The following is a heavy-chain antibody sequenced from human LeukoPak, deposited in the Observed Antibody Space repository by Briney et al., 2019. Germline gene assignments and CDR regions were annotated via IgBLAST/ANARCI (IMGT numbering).Heavy chain of an antibody. CDR2: IWYDGSKK. CDR3: ARVGSGWSLDY. V-gene: IGHV3-33*01. Sequence: GGSLRLSCVASGFSFTSYGFYWVRQAPGKGPEWVALIWYDGSKKYYADSVKGRITISRDNAKNSLYLQMNSLRDEDTAVYYCARVGSGWSLDYWGQGTLVTVSS. D-gene: IGHD6-19*01. J-gene: IGHJ4*02. CDR1: GFSFTSYG.